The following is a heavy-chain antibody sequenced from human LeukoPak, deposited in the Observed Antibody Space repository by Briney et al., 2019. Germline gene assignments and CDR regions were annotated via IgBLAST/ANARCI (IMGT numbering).Heavy chain of an antibody. CDR3: ARSPITIFGVVIIYFDY. CDR1: GYTFSSYA. J-gene: IGHJ4*02. V-gene: IGHV1-3*01. CDR2: INGGNGNT. Sequence: ASVKVSCKASGYTFSSYAVHWVRQAPGQRLEWMGWINGGNGNTKYSQKFQGRVTITRDTSASTAYMELSSLRSEDTAVYYSARSPITIFGVVIIYFDYWGQGTLVTVSS. D-gene: IGHD3-3*01.